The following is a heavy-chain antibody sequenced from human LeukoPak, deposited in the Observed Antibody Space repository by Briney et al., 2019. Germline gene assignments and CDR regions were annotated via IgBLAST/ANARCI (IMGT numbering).Heavy chain of an antibody. CDR1: GFTFSSYG. Sequence: GGSLRLSCAASGFTFSSYGMHWVRQAPGKGLERVAVIWYDGSNKYYADSVKGRFTISRDNSKNTLYLQMNSLRAEDTAVYYCARDRGPAVLYFDYWGQGTLVTVSS. J-gene: IGHJ4*02. D-gene: IGHD3-10*01. CDR2: IWYDGSNK. CDR3: ARDRGPAVLYFDY. V-gene: IGHV3-33*01.